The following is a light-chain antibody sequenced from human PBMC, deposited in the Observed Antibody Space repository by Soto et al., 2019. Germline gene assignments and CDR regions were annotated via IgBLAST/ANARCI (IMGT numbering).Light chain of an antibody. Sequence: AIQMTQSPSSLSASLGERVTITCRASPGIRGELCWYQQKPGKAPKLLISATSTLQSGVPSRFSGRGSGTNFTLTISSLQSEDSATYYCIQDFISPLTVGQGTKVDIK. CDR2: ATS. J-gene: IGKJ1*01. V-gene: IGKV1-6*01. CDR1: PGIRGE. CDR3: IQDFISPLT.